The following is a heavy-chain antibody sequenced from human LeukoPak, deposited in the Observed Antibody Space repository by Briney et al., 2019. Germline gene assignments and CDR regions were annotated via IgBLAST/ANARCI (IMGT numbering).Heavy chain of an antibody. J-gene: IGHJ3*02. CDR3: ATPYYYDSSGPPGAFDI. Sequence: ASVKVSCKASGYTFTSYYMHWVRQAPGQGLEWMGIINLSGGSTSYAQKFQGRVTMTRDTSTSTVYMELSSLRSEDTAVYYCATPYYYDSSGPPGAFDIWGQGTMVTVSS. CDR2: INLSGGST. D-gene: IGHD3-22*01. CDR1: GYTFTSYY. V-gene: IGHV1-46*01.